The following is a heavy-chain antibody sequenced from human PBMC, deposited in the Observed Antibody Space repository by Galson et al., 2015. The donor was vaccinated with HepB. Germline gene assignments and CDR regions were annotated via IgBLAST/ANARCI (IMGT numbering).Heavy chain of an antibody. CDR1: GYTFTSYY. CDR2: INPSGGST. CDR3: ARENYYDSSGYSGDDAFDI. D-gene: IGHD3-22*01. Sequence: SVKVSCKASGYTFTSYYMHWVRQAPGQGLEWMGIINPSGGSTSYAQKFQGRVTMTRDTSTSTVYMELSSLRSEDTAVYYCARENYYDSSGYSGDDAFDIWCQGTMVTVSS. J-gene: IGHJ3*02. V-gene: IGHV1-46*03.